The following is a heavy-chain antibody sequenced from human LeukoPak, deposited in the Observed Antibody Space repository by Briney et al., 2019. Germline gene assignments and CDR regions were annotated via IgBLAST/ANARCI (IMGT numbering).Heavy chain of an antibody. D-gene: IGHD3/OR15-3a*01. Sequence: GWFLRLSCAAAGFTFTTRWMTWGRQAPRKGLEWVAHIKEDGTEKDYVNSMRGRSTISRDNTRKPLYLQMNSLRVEAAADYYCVREAYAFWTDSYYYWDYWAQGTRVSVPS. CDR2: IKEDGTEK. CDR1: GFTFTTRW. V-gene: IGHV3-7*01. CDR3: VREAYAFWTDSYYYWDY. J-gene: IGHJ4*02.